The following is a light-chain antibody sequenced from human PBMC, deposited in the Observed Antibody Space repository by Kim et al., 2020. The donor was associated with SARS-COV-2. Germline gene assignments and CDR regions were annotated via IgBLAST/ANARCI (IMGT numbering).Light chain of an antibody. V-gene: IGLV1-44*01. CDR1: RTNSGIKT. CDR3: AAWDESLNGWV. CDR2: SYS. J-gene: IGLJ3*02. Sequence: GQWFTIRVSRRRTNSGIKTVNRYRQPPVPATKLLISSYSRVTSGLPVRFSGSKSRTSASLAISGLQSEDEADYYCAAWDESLNGWVFGGGTKLTVL.